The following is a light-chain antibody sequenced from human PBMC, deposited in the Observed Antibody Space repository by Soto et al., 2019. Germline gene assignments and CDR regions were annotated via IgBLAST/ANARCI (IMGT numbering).Light chain of an antibody. V-gene: IGLV1-40*01. CDR1: SSNIGAGYD. CDR3: QSYDSSLSAPV. Sequence: QSVLTQPPSVSGAPGQRVTISCTGSSSNIGAGYDVHWYQQLPGTAPKLLIYGNSNRPSGVPDRFSGSKFGTSASLAITGLQAEDEVDYYCQSYDSSLSAPVFGTGTKVTVL. J-gene: IGLJ1*01. CDR2: GNS.